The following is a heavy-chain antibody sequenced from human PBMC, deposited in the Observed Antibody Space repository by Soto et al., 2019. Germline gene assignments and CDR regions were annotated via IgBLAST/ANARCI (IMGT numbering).Heavy chain of an antibody. J-gene: IGHJ4*02. CDR1: GFTFSSYA. CDR3: AKDPIRYTAMVPYYFDY. CDR2: ISGSGGST. Sequence: EVQLLESGGGLVQPGGSLRLSCAASGFTFSSYAMSWVRQAPGKGLEWVSAISGSGGSTYYADSVKGRFTISRDNSKNTLYLQMNSLRAEDTAVYYCAKDPIRYTAMVPYYFDYWGQGTLVTVSS. V-gene: IGHV3-23*01. D-gene: IGHD5-18*01.